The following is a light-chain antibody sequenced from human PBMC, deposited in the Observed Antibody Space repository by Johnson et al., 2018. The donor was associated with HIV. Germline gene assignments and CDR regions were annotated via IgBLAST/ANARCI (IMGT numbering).Light chain of an antibody. CDR2: EDN. CDR1: ISNIESYF. Sequence: TISCSGNISNIESYFVSWYQQLPGAAPTLLIYEDNKRPSGIPDRFSGSKSGATASLGISGLQTGDEADYYSGGWDASLTPRYVFGTGTTIAVL. V-gene: IGLV1-51*02. J-gene: IGLJ1*01. CDR3: GGWDASLTPRYV.